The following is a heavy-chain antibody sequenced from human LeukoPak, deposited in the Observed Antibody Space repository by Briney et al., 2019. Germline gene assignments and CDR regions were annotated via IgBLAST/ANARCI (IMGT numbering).Heavy chain of an antibody. V-gene: IGHV3-30-3*01. CDR3: ARGEVGAPLDY. CDR2: ISYDGSNK. D-gene: IGHD1-26*01. J-gene: IGHJ4*02. CDR1: GFTFSSYV. Sequence: SGGSLRLSCAASGFTFSSYVMHWVRQAPGKGLEWVAVISYDGSNKYYADSVKGRFTISRDNSKNTLYLQMNSLRAEDTAVYYCARGEVGAPLDYWGQGTLVTVSS.